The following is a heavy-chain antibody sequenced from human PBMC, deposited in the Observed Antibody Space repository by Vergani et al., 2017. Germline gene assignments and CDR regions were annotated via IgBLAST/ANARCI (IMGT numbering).Heavy chain of an antibody. CDR2: ICHTEAT. Sequence: QVQLQESGPGLVKPPGTLSLTCAVSGDSIRSNNCWTWVRQPPGKGLEWIGEICHTEATKYSPSLKSRVTVSVDESRNLFSLRLNSVTAADTAVYYCSTIGYRRGGYYCDDWGQGILVTVSS. D-gene: IGHD2-15*01. CDR1: GDSIRSNNC. V-gene: IGHV4-4*03. CDR3: STIGYRRGGYYCDD. J-gene: IGHJ4*02.